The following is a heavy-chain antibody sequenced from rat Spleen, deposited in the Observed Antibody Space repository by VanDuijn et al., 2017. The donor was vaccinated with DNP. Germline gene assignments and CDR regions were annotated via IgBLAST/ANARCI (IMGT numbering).Heavy chain of an antibody. V-gene: IGHV5-27*01. J-gene: IGHJ2*01. CDR1: GFTFSNFY. CDR2: ISTSGST. Sequence: EVQLVESGGGLVQPGRSLKLSCAASGFTFSNFYMAWVRQAPKKGLEWVATISTSGSTYYRDSVKGRFTISRDNAKSTLYLQMESLRSEDTATYYCAKDTNWGQGVMVTVSS. CDR3: AKDTN.